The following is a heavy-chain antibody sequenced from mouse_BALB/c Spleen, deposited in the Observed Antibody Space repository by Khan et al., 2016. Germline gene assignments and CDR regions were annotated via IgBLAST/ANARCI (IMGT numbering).Heavy chain of an antibody. CDR1: GYSITSDYA. J-gene: IGHJ4*01. Sequence: VQLQESGPGLVKPSQSLSLTCTVTGYSITSDYAWSWIRQFPGDKLEWMGYIGYSGRTNYTPSLKSRISITRDTSRNQFFLQLNSVTTADTATYYCARWVRGAVDYWSQGTSVTVST. CDR2: IGYSGRT. V-gene: IGHV3-2*02. CDR3: ARWVRGAVDY.